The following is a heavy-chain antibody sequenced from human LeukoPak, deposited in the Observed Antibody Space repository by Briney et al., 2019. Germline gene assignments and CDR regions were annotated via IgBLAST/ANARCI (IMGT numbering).Heavy chain of an antibody. J-gene: IGHJ4*02. CDR1: GYTLTELS. CDR2: FDPEDGET. D-gene: IGHD2-2*01. V-gene: IGHV1-24*01. CDR3: ATLGPELGPADIVVVPAAKGGLNY. Sequence: GASVKVSCKVSGYTLTELSMHWVRQAPGKGLEWMGGFDPEDGETIYAQKFQGRVTVTEDTSTDTAYMELSSLRSEDTAVYYCATLGPELGPADIVVVPAAKGGLNYWGQGTLVTVSS.